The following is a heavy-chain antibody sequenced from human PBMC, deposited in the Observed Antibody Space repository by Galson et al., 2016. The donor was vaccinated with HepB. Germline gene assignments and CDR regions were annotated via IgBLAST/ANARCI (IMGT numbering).Heavy chain of an antibody. CDR1: GFTLSSYD. D-gene: IGHD3-16*01. V-gene: IGHV3-66*01. J-gene: IGHJ4*02. CDR3: ARDQGGGPTHGY. Sequence: SLRLSCAVSGFTLSSYDMHWVRQAPGKGLEWVSLIYSVGTPHYADSVKGRFTMSRDSSKNTPYLPMNSLRADDTAADFCARDQGGGPTHGYWGQGTLVTVSS. CDR2: IYSVGTP.